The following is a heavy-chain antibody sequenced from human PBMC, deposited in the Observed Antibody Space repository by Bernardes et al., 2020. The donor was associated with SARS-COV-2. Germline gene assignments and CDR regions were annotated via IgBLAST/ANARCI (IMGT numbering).Heavy chain of an antibody. CDR1: GFTFSSFW. J-gene: IGHJ4*02. CDR2: VNGDGSST. V-gene: IGHV3-74*01. D-gene: IGHD5-12*01. Sequence: GGSLRLSCATSGFTFSSFWMHWVRQTPGKGLVWVSRVNGDGSSTSYADSVKGRFTISRDSAKNTLYLQMNNLRTEDTAMYYCVRGPSAGYGRFEYWGQGNLVTVSS. CDR3: VRGPSAGYGRFEY.